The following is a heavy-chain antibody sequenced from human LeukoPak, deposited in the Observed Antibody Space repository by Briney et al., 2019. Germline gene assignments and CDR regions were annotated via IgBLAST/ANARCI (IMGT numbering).Heavy chain of an antibody. CDR1: GFTFSSYG. Sequence: GGSLRLSCAASGFTFSSYGMHWGRQAPGKGLEWVAVIWYDGSNKYYADSVKGRFTISRDNSKNTLYLQMNSLRAEDTAVYYCASTSGWYEPIDYWGQGTLVTVSS. CDR3: ASTSGWYEPIDY. V-gene: IGHV3-33*01. D-gene: IGHD6-19*01. CDR2: IWYDGSNK. J-gene: IGHJ4*02.